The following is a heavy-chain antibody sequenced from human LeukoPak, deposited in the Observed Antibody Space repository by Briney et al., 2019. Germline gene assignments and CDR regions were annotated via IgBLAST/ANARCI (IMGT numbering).Heavy chain of an antibody. CDR2: ISSSSSYI. CDR3: ARDQYSITMVRGVKDY. J-gene: IGHJ4*02. D-gene: IGHD3-10*01. Sequence: PGGSLRLSCAASGFTFSSYSMNWVRQAPAKGLEWVSSISSSSSYIYYADSVKGRFTISRDNAKNSLYLQMNSLRAEDTAVYYCARDQYSITMVRGVKDYWGQGTLVTVSS. V-gene: IGHV3-21*01. CDR1: GFTFSSYS.